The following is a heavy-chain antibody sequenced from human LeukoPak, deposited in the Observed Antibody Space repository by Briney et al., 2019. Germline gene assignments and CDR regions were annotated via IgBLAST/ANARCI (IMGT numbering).Heavy chain of an antibody. CDR2: ISAYNGNT. D-gene: IGHD3-16*01. V-gene: IGHV1-18*01. CDR3: ERGSIRWGVDY. Sequence: ASVKVSCKASGYTFTSYGIRCLRQAPGQGLEWMRWISAYNGNTNSAPKLQGRVTMTTDTSTSTAYMELRSLRSDDTAVYYCERGSIRWGVDYWGQGTLVTVSS. J-gene: IGHJ4*02. CDR1: GYTFTSYG.